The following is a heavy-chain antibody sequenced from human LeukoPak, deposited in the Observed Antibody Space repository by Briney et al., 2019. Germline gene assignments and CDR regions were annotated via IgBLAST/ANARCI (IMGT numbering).Heavy chain of an antibody. D-gene: IGHD3-22*01. CDR3: AKDSSDYYYRAYFDY. CDR1: GFTFSSYA. V-gene: IGHV3-23*01. CDR2: ISGSGGST. Sequence: GGSLRLSCAASGFTFSSYAMSWVRQAPGKGLEWVSAISGSGGSTYYADSAKGRFTISRDNSKNTLYLQMNSLRAEDTAVYYCAKDSSDYYYRAYFDYWGQGTLVTVSS. J-gene: IGHJ4*02.